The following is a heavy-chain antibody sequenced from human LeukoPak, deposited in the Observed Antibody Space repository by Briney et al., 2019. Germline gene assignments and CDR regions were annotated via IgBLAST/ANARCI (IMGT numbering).Heavy chain of an antibody. CDR2: INPNSGGT. CDR1: GYTFTGYY. J-gene: IGHJ5*02. D-gene: IGHD3-16*01. V-gene: IGHV1-2*02. CDR3: ARVGFFNWFDP. Sequence: ASLKVSCKASGYTFTGYYMHWGRQAPGQGLEWMGWINPNSGGTKYAQKFQGRVTMTRDTSISTAYMELSRLISDDTAVYYCARVGFFNWFDPWGQGTLVTVTS.